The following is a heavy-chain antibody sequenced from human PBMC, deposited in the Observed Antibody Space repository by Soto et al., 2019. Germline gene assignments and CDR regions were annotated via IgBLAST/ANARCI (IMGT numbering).Heavy chain of an antibody. D-gene: IGHD7-27*01. CDR2: ISGSGGST. Sequence: GGSLRLSCAASGFTFSSYAMSWVRQAPGKGLEWVSAISGSGGSTYYADSVKGRFTISRDNSKNTLYLQMNSLRAEDTAVYYCANVSELGGDFDYWGQGTLVTVSS. CDR3: ANVSELGGDFDY. V-gene: IGHV3-23*01. CDR1: GFTFSSYA. J-gene: IGHJ4*02.